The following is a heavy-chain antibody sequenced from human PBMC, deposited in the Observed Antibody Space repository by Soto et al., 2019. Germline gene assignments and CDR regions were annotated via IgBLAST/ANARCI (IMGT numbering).Heavy chain of an antibody. D-gene: IGHD4-17*01. CDR2: IWYDGSNK. Sequence: GWSLRLSCAASGFTFSTYGMHLVRQPPGKGLEWVALIWYDGSNKYYVDSVKGRFTISRDNPKSTLYLQMDSLRAEDTAVYYCARALHGDYTFHYYGMDVWGQGTTVTVSS. CDR1: GFTFSTYG. J-gene: IGHJ6*01. V-gene: IGHV3-33*01. CDR3: ARALHGDYTFHYYGMDV.